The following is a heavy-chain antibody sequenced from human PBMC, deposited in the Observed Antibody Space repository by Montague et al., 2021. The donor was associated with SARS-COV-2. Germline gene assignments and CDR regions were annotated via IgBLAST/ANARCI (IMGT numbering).Heavy chain of an antibody. CDR3: ARRYYDILPNLYSFYY. V-gene: IGHV2-70*01. CDR1: GFSLSTSGMC. J-gene: IGHJ4*02. Sequence: PALVKPTQTLTLTCTFSGFSLSTSGMCVSWIRQPPGKALEWLALIDWDDDKYYSTSLKTRLTISKDTSKNQVVLTMTNMDPVDTATYYCARRYYDILPNLYSFYYWGQGTLVTVSS. D-gene: IGHD3-9*01. CDR2: IDWDDDK.